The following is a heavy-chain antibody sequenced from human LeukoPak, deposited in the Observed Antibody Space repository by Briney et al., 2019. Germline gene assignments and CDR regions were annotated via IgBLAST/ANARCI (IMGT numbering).Heavy chain of an antibody. CDR1: GGSFSSYY. CDR3: ARGKRYSSSWSN. V-gene: IGHV4-34*01. J-gene: IGHJ4*02. CDR2: INHSGST. D-gene: IGHD6-13*01. Sequence: SETLSLTCAVYGGSFSSYYWSWIRQPPGKGLEWIGEINHSGSTNYNPSLRSRVTISVDTSKNQFSLKLSSVTAADTAVYYCARGKRYSSSWSNWGQGTLVTVSS.